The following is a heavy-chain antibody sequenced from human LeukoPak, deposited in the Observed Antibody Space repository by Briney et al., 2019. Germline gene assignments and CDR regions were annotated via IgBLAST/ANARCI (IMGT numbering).Heavy chain of an antibody. J-gene: IGHJ4*02. CDR1: GFTFNSYG. D-gene: IGHD1-26*01. V-gene: IGHV3-30*02. Sequence: PGGSLRLSCAASGFTFNSYGMHWVRQAPGKGLEWVAFIRYDGNNKYYADSVKGRFTISRDNSKNTLYLQMNSLRAEDTAVYYCAKEPYSGSSKNRGYFDYWGQGTLVTVSS. CDR3: AKEPYSGSSKNRGYFDY. CDR2: IRYDGNNK.